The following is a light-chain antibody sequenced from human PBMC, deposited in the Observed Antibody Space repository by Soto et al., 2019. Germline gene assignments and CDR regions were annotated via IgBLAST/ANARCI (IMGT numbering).Light chain of an antibody. CDR1: QSLSREF. Sequence: EIILTQSPGTLSLSPGERATLSCRGSQSLSREFLAWYQQKPGQAPRLLMYQTSSRASGVPDRFSGSGSGRDFSLSISALEPQNFPEYYCHHSIGSPAYTFGQGTKLEI. V-gene: IGKV3-20*01. CDR2: QTS. J-gene: IGKJ2*01. CDR3: HHSIGSPAYT.